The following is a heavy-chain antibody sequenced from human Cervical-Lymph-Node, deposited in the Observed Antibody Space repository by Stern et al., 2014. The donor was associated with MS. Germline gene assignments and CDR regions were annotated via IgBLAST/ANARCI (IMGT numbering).Heavy chain of an antibody. D-gene: IGHD6-19*01. J-gene: IGHJ6*02. CDR3: VRQFTSAMDV. V-gene: IGHV4-31*03. CDR1: GGSINTGGFF. CDR2: VSYTGNA. Sequence: QMQLQESGPGLVKPSQTLSLTCSVTGGSINTGGFFWSWIRQFPGKGMEWIGYVSYTGNALYNPSLQIRVSMSADTSENQFSLRLTSVTAAYTAVYYCVRQFTSAMDVWGQGTTVTVSS.